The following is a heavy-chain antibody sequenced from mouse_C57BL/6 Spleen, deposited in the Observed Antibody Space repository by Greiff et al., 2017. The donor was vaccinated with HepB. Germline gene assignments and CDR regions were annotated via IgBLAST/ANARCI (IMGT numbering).Heavy chain of an antibody. CDR2: IYPGGGYT. D-gene: IGHD1-1*01. CDR3: ARSGYYGSSTFDY. V-gene: IGHV1-63*01. CDR1: GYTFTNYW. J-gene: IGHJ2*01. Sequence: QVQLQQSGAELVRPGTSVKMSCKASGYTFTNYWIGWAKQRPGHGLEWIGDIYPGGGYTNYNEKFKGKATLTADKSSSTAYMQFSSLTSEDSAIYYGARSGYYGSSTFDYWGQGTTLTVSS.